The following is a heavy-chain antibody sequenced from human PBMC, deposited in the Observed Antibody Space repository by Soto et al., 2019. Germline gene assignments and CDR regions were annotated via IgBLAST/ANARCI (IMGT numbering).Heavy chain of an antibody. CDR1: GFTFSNYW. V-gene: IGHV3-74*01. D-gene: IGHD6-13*01. J-gene: IGHJ4*02. CDR3: AKTIRGGYSSSWYYFDY. CDR2: INSDGSST. Sequence: GGSLRLSCAASGFTFSNYWMHWVRQAPGKGLVWVSHINSDGSSTTYADSVKGRFTISRDNSKNTLYLQINSLRAEDTALYYCAKTIRGGYSSSWYYFDYWGQGTLVTVSS.